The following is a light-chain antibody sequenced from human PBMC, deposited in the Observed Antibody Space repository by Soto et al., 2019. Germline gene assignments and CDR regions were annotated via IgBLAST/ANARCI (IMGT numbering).Light chain of an antibody. CDR3: QQSYSSSPIT. V-gene: IGKV1-5*01. CDR1: QSISSC. Sequence: DIQMTQSPSTLSSSVGDRVTLTCRASQSISSCLAWYQKKPGKAPKRLIYDASSLESGVPSRFSGSGSGTEFTLTINSLRTEDFASYYCQQSYSSSPITFGPGTRLEI. CDR2: DAS. J-gene: IGKJ5*01.